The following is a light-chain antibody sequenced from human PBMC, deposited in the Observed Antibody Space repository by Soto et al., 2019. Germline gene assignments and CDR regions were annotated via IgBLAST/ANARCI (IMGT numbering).Light chain of an antibody. J-gene: IGLJ1*01. V-gene: IGLV1-40*01. CDR1: SSNIGAGYD. CDR3: QSHDSSLSRFV. CDR2: GND. Sequence: QSVLTQSPSVSGAPGQRVTISCTGNSSNIGAGYDVHWYKQLPGTAPKVLMYGNDNRPLGVPDRFSGSKSGSSGSLVISGLQAEDEADYYCQSHDSSLSRFVFGNGTKLTVL.